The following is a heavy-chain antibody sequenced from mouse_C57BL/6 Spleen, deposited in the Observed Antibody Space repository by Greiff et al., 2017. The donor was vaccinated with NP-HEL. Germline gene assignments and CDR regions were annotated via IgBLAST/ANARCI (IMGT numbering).Heavy chain of an antibody. V-gene: IGHV1-19*01. CDR2: IHPYNGST. Sequence: EVQLQQPGPELVKPGASVKLSCKASGYTFTDYCMHWVKQSHGKCLEWIGVIHPYNGSTNYNQKFKGKATLTVDKSSSTAYMQLNRLTSKDSAVYYCAISDRNGAFDDWGQGTSLTVSS. J-gene: IGHJ4*01. CDR1: GYTFTDYC. CDR3: AISDRNGAFDD. D-gene: IGHD2-14*01.